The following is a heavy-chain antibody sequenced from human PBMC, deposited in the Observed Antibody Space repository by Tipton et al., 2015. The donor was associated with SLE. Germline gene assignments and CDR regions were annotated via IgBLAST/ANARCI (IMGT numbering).Heavy chain of an antibody. V-gene: IGHV4-59*01. CDR1: GGSFSGSY. Sequence: GLVKPSETLSLTCGVSGGSFSGSYWSWIRQPPGKGLEWIGYIYYSGSTNYNPSLKSRVTISVDTSKNQFSLKLSSVTAADTAVYYCASGRAVAGGDYFDYWGQGTLVTVSS. CDR3: ASGRAVAGGDYFDY. CDR2: IYYSGST. D-gene: IGHD6-19*01. J-gene: IGHJ4*02.